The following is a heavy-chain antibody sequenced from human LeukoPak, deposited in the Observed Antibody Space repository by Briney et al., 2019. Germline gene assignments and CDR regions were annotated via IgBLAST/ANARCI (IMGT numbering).Heavy chain of an antibody. V-gene: IGHV1-2*06. D-gene: IGHD4-23*01. Sequence: ASVKVSCKASGYTFTGYYIHWVRQAPGQGLEWMGRINPNSDDTNYAQKFQGRVTITADESTSTAYMELSSLRSEDTAVYYCARVYYGGNSRVYGMDVWGQGTTVTVSS. CDR3: ARVYYGGNSRVYGMDV. J-gene: IGHJ6*02. CDR1: GYTFTGYY. CDR2: INPNSDDT.